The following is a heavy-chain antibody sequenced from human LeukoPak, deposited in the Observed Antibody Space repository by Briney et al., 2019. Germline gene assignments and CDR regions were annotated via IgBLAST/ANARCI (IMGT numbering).Heavy chain of an antibody. V-gene: IGHV1-3*01. J-gene: IGHJ3*02. CDR2: INAGNGNT. D-gene: IGHD6-13*01. Sequence: ASVKVSCKASGYTFTSYAMHWVRQAPGQRLEWMGWINAGNGNTKYSQKFQGRVTITRDTSASTAYMELSSLRSEDTAVYYCARDGYPSDAFDIWGQGTMVTVSS. CDR3: ARDGYPSDAFDI. CDR1: GYTFTSYA.